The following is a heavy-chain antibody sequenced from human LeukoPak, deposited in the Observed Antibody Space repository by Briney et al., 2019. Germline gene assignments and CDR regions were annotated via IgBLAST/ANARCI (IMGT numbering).Heavy chain of an antibody. D-gene: IGHD5-18*01. CDR2: IYYSGST. J-gene: IGHJ3*02. CDR1: GGSISNYY. V-gene: IGHV4-59*01. CDR3: ARYTAMVAFHAHGFDI. Sequence: SETLSLTCTVSGGSISNYYWSWIRQPPGKGLEWIGYIYYSGSTNYNPSLKSRVAISVDTSKNQFSLKLRSVTAADTAVYYCARYTAMVAFHAHGFDIWGKGTMVTVSS.